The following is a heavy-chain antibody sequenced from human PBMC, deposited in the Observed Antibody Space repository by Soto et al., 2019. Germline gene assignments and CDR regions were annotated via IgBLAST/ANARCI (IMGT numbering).Heavy chain of an antibody. CDR2: MNPNSGNT. V-gene: IGHV1-8*01. CDR3: ARENGGDDAFDI. Sequence: GESLKISCKASGYTFTSYDINWVRQATGQGLEWMGWMNPNSGNTGYAQKFQGRVTMTRNTSISTAYMELSSLRSEDTAVYYCARENGGDDAFDIWGQGTMVTVSS. CDR1: GYTFTSYD. J-gene: IGHJ3*02. D-gene: IGHD3-10*01.